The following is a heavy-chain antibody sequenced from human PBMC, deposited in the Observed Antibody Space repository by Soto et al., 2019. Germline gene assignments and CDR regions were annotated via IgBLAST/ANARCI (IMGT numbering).Heavy chain of an antibody. D-gene: IGHD3-3*01. CDR1: GFTFEDYV. J-gene: IGHJ6*02. V-gene: IGHV3-9*01. CDR3: ARSWSGSTSGRVDV. Sequence: EVQLVESGGGLVQPGRSLRLSCVGSGFTFEDYVMHWVRQVPGKGLEWVSHISWDGYSIGYAGSVRGRFTISRDNAKNSLFLQMNSLIPEDTALYYCARSWSGSTSGRVDVWGQGTTVTVSS. CDR2: ISWDGYSI.